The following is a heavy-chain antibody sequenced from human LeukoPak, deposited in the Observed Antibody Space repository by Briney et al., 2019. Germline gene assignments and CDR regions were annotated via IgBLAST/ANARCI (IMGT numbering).Heavy chain of an antibody. CDR1: GFTFSSWG. D-gene: IGHD2-21*02. CDR2: IWYDGSNK. Sequence: AGGSLRLSCAASGFTFSSWGMHWARQAPAKGLEWVAVIWYDGSNKYYADSVKGRFTISRDNSKNTLYLQMNSLRAEDTAVYYCARVTDYWGQGTLVTVSS. J-gene: IGHJ4*02. CDR3: ARVTDY. V-gene: IGHV3-30*19.